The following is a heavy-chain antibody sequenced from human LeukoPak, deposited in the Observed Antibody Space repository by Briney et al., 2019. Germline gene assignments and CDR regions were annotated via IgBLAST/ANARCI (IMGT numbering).Heavy chain of an antibody. CDR3: ARDLFDDYSLDY. V-gene: IGHV3-21*01. CDR2: ISSSSSLT. CDR1: GFTFSTYS. Sequence: GGSLRLSCAASGFTFSTYSMNWVRQAPGKGLEWVSSISSSSSLTYYADPVKGRFTISRDNAKKSLYLQMNSLRAEDTAVYYCARDLFDDYSLDYWGQGTLVTVSS. J-gene: IGHJ4*02. D-gene: IGHD3-16*01.